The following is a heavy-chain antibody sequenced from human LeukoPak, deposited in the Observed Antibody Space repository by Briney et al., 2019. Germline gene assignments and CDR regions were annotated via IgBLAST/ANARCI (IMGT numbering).Heavy chain of an antibody. V-gene: IGHV1-2*02. CDR2: INPNSGGT. CDR3: ARASAVADDAFDI. Sequence: ASVKVSCKASGYTFTGYYMHWVRQAPGQGREWMGWINPNSGGTNYAQKFQGRVTMTRDTSISAAYMELSRLRSDDTAVYYCARASAVADDAFDIWGQGTMVTVSS. D-gene: IGHD6-19*01. J-gene: IGHJ3*02. CDR1: GYTFTGYY.